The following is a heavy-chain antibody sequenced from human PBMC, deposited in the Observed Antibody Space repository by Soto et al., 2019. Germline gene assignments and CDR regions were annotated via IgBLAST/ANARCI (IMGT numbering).Heavy chain of an antibody. Sequence: QVQIQQWGGGLLKPSETLSLSCTVYGGSFSNYAWSWIRQPPGRGLEGIGEIYHNGKSDYNPSLKRRVTIAVDTSKNEFSLKLSSVIAADTAVYFCARGGYWRFDYWGQGALVTVSS. V-gene: IGHV4-34*01. CDR1: GGSFSNYA. D-gene: IGHD3-22*01. CDR2: IYHNGKS. CDR3: ARGGYWRFDY. J-gene: IGHJ4*02.